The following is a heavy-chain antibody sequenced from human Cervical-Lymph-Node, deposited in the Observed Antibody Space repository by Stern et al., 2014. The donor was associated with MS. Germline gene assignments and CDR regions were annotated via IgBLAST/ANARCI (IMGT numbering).Heavy chain of an antibody. V-gene: IGHV3-72*01. D-gene: IGHD1-1*01. Sequence: EVQLVESGGGLVQPGGSLRLSCAASGFTFSDHYMDWVRPAPGKGLEWVGRIANKPNSFTQQYAPSVKGRFPIPSDYSKKSLYLQVNSLKTEDTAVYYCARWNDGSDYWGQGTLVTVSS. CDR1: GFTFSDHY. J-gene: IGHJ4*02. CDR3: ARWNDGSDY. CDR2: IANKPNSFTQ.